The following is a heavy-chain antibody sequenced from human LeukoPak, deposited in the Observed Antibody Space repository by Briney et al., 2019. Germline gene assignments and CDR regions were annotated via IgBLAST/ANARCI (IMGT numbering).Heavy chain of an antibody. V-gene: IGHV4-4*07. CDR1: GGAISSYY. D-gene: IGHD6-13*01. CDR2: IYTSGGT. J-gene: IGHJ4*02. Sequence: PSETLSLTCTVSGGAISSYYWSWIRQPAGKGLEWIGRIYTSGGTNYNPSLKSRVTMSVDTSKNQFPLKLSSVTAADTAVYYWAREYSSSWLDYWGQGTLVTVSS. CDR3: AREYSSSWLDY.